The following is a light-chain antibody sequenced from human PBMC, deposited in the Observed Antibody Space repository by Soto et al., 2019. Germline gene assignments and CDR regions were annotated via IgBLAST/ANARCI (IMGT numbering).Light chain of an antibody. Sequence: DIVVTQSPDSLAVSLGERATINCKSSQSVLYSANNKNYLAWLQQKPGQPPKLLISWASTREFGVPDRFSGSGAGTDFTLTISSLQAEDVADYYGQQYYSTPTFGQGTRVEIK. CDR2: WAS. CDR1: QSVLYSANNKNY. CDR3: QQYYSTPT. J-gene: IGKJ1*01. V-gene: IGKV4-1*01.